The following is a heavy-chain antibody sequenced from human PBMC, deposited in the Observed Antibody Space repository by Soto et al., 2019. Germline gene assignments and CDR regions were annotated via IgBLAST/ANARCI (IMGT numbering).Heavy chain of an antibody. CDR3: ARAMVRGKNYYGMDV. V-gene: IGHV5-51*01. D-gene: IGHD3-10*01. J-gene: IGHJ6*02. Sequence: GESLKISCKGSGYSFTSYWIGWVRQMPGKGLECMGIIYPGNSDTRYSPSIQGQVTISADKSISTAYVQWSSLKASVTAMYYCARAMVRGKNYYGMDVWGQGTTVTVSS. CDR1: GYSFTSYW. CDR2: IYPGNSDT.